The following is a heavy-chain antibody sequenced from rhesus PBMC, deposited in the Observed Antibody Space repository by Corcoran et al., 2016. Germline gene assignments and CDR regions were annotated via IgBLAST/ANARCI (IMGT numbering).Heavy chain of an antibody. CDR3: ARARVHSHFGFDC. J-gene: IGHJ4*01. Sequence: QVTLKESGPALVKPTQTLTLTYTFSGFSISTSGTVVGCIRQPPGKALEWLTSRYWNDGKAYRTSLRTRLTDSEDTSKNRVVLTMTSMDAVDTARYYCARARVHSHFGFDCWGQGVLVTVSS. CDR1: GFSISTSGTV. CDR2: RYWNDGK. V-gene: IGHV2-95*01. D-gene: IGHD4-23*01.